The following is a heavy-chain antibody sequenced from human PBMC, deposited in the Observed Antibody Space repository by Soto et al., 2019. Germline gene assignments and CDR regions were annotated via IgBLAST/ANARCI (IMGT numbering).Heavy chain of an antibody. J-gene: IGHJ4*02. CDR2: IDWDDEDDDT. Sequence: VSGPTLVNPTQTLTLTCTFSGFSLRSSGIYVSWIRQPPGKALEWLALIDWDDEDDDTYYNSSLKTRLTISKDTSQNQVVLTMTNMDPVDTATYYCARYYYDTSGYDYWGQGILVTVSS. CDR1: GFSLRSSGIY. D-gene: IGHD3-22*01. V-gene: IGHV2-70*01. CDR3: ARYYYDTSGYDY.